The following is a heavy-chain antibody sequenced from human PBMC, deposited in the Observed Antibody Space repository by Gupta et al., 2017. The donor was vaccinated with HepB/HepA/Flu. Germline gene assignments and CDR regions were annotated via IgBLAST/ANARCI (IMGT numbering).Heavy chain of an antibody. CDR1: GFTFDDYG. CDR2: TNWNAVSA. Sequence: EVQLVASGGNVVLPGGSLILSCVASGFTFDDYGMSWVRQVPGKGLEWIYNTNWNAVSAIYAESVRGRFIISRDNAKNSMYVQTSNLSTDDADLYFGASETANNGYYIDYWGQGTLGTVSS. V-gene: IGHV3-20*04. D-gene: IGHD2-8*01. J-gene: IGHJ4*02. CDR3: ASETANNGYYIDY.